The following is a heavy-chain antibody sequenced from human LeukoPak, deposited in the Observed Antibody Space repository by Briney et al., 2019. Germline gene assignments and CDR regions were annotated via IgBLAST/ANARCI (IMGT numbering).Heavy chain of an antibody. CDR3: ARGLVGATVPYY. Sequence: SETLSLTCAVYGPSFSGYYWSWLRQPPGKGLEWIGEINHSGSTNYNPSLKSRVTISVDTSKNQFSLKLSSVTAAGTAVYYCARGLVGATVPYYWGQGTLVTVSS. V-gene: IGHV4-34*01. CDR2: INHSGST. J-gene: IGHJ4*02. CDR1: GPSFSGYY. D-gene: IGHD1-26*01.